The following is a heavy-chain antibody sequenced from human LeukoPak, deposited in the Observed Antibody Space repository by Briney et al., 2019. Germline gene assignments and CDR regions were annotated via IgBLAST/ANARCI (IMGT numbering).Heavy chain of an antibody. Sequence: ASVKVSCKASGGTFSSYAISWVRQAPGQGLEWMGGIIPIFGTANYAQKFQGRVTITTDESTSTAYMELSSLRSEDTAVYYCASARGYSYGLSLDYRGQGTLVTVSS. CDR1: GGTFSSYA. D-gene: IGHD5-18*01. J-gene: IGHJ4*02. CDR2: IIPIFGTA. CDR3: ASARGYSYGLSLDY. V-gene: IGHV1-69*05.